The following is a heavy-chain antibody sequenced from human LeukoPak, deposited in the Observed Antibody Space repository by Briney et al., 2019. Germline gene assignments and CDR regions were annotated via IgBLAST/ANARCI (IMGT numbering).Heavy chain of an antibody. J-gene: IGHJ3*02. CDR1: GGYIYSGSYY. Sequence: ASETLSLTCTVSGGYIYSGSYYWSSIRQPAGKGLEWIGRIYTSGSTKYNPSLKSRVTISVDTSKNQFSLKLSSVTAADTAVYYCARDLAREDAFDIWGQGTMVTVSS. CDR3: ARDLAREDAFDI. CDR2: IYTSGST. V-gene: IGHV4-61*02.